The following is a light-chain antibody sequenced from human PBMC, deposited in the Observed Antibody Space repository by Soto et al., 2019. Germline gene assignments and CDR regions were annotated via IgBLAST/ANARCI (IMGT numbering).Light chain of an antibody. CDR1: SSDVGAYKF. V-gene: IGLV2-8*01. J-gene: IGLJ1*01. Sequence: QSALTQPPSASGSPGQSVTISCTGTSSDVGAYKFVSWYQQNPGKAPKLIIYDVTKRPTGVPDRFSGSKSGNTASLTVSGLQAEDEADYYCSSYAGNSTYVFGSGTKGTVL. CDR3: SSYAGNSTYV. CDR2: DVT.